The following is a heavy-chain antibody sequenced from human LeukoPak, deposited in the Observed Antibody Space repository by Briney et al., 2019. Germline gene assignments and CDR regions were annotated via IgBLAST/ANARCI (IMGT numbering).Heavy chain of an antibody. CDR3: AKVGVDPAAGNNDAFDI. Sequence: GGSLRLSCAASGFTFSSYGMSWVRQAPGKGLEWVSAISGSGGSTYYADSVKGRFTISRDNSKNTLYLQMNSLRAEDTAVYYCAKVGVDPAAGNNDAFDIWGQGTMVTVSS. CDR2: ISGSGGST. D-gene: IGHD6-13*01. V-gene: IGHV3-23*01. CDR1: GFTFSSYG. J-gene: IGHJ3*02.